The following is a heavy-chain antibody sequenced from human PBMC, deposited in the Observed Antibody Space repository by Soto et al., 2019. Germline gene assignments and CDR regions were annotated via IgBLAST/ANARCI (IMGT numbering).Heavy chain of an antibody. CDR3: AKDQGVLSQQLVLDY. CDR2: IIPIFGTA. CDR1: GGTFSSYA. Sequence: SVKVSCKASGGTFSSYAISWVRQAPGQGLEWMGGIIPIFGTANYAQKFQGRVTITADESTSTAYLELSSLRSEDTAVYYCAKDQGVLSQQLVLDYWGQGTLVTVSS. D-gene: IGHD6-13*01. V-gene: IGHV1-69*13. J-gene: IGHJ4*02.